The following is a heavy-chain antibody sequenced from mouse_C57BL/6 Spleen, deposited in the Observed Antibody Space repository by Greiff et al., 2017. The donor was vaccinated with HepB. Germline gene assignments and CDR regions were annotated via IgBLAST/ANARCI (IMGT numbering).Heavy chain of an antibody. D-gene: IGHD1-1*01. CDR1: GFNIKNTY. CDR3: ARNYGSSSPWYFDV. CDR2: IDPANGNT. Sequence: EVKLVESVAELVRPGASVKLSCTASGFNIKNTYMHWVKQRPEQGLEWIGRIDPANGNTKYAPKFQGKATITADTSSNTAYLQLSSLTSEDTAIYYCARNYGSSSPWYFDVWGTGTTVTVSS. V-gene: IGHV14-3*01. J-gene: IGHJ1*03.